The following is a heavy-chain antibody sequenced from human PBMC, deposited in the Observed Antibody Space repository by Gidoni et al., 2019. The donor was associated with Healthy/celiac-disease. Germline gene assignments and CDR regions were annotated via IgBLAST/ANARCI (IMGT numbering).Heavy chain of an antibody. D-gene: IGHD3-22*01. CDR1: GFTFSSYA. CDR2: ISGSGGST. Sequence: EVQLLESGGGLVQPGGSLRLSCAASGFTFSSYAMSWVRQAPGKGLEWVSAISGSGGSTYYADSVKGRFTISRDNSKNTLYLQMNSLRAEDTAVYYCAKDWDDSSGYYGPGYFDYWGQGTLVTVSS. CDR3: AKDWDDSSGYYGPGYFDY. J-gene: IGHJ4*02. V-gene: IGHV3-23*01.